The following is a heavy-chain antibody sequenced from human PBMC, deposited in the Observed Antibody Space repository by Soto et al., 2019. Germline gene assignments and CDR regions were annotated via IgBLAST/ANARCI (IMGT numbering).Heavy chain of an antibody. Sequence: QVQLVQSGAEVKKPGASVKVSCKASGYTFTSYGIIWLRQAPGQGLEWMGWISAYNGNTNYAQKLQGRVTMATDTSTSTAYMELRSLRSDDTAVYYCARVWYYDILTGKYGPRYYFDYWGQGTLVTVSS. V-gene: IGHV1-18*01. CDR1: GYTFTSYG. J-gene: IGHJ4*02. CDR3: ARVWYYDILTGKYGPRYYFDY. D-gene: IGHD3-9*01. CDR2: ISAYNGNT.